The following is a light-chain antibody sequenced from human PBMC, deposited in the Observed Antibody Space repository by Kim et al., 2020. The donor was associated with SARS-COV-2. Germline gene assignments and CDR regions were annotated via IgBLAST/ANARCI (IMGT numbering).Light chain of an antibody. CDR2: DAS. CDR1: QSVSRNY. J-gene: IGKJ1*01. V-gene: IGKV3-20*01. Sequence: EIVLTQSPGTLSLSPGERATLSCKASQSVSRNYLAWYQQKPGQPPRLLIYDASSRATGIPDRFSGSGSGTDFTLTISRLEPEDFAVYYCQQYMTSPWAFGQGTKVDSK. CDR3: QQYMTSPWA.